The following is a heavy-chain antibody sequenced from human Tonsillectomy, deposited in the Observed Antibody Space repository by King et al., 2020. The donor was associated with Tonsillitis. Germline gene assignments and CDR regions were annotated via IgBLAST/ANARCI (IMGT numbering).Heavy chain of an antibody. Sequence: QLVQSGGGLVQPGGSLRLSCAASGFTFSTYSMNWVRQAPGKGLEWVSYISSSSSSIYYADSVKGRFTISRDNAKNSLYLQMNSLRAEDTAVYYCARGSFDPWGQGTLVTVSS. V-gene: IGHV3-48*04. J-gene: IGHJ5*02. CDR2: ISSSSSSI. CDR1: GFTFSTYS. CDR3: ARGSFDP.